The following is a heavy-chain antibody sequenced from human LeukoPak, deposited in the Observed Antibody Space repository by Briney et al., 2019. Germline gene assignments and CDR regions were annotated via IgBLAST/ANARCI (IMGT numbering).Heavy chain of an antibody. CDR1: GGSISSYY. V-gene: IGHV4-59*01. Sequence: SETLSLTCPVSGGSISSYYWSWIRQPPGKGLEWIGYIYYSGNTNYNPSLKSRVTISVDTSKSQFSLKLSSVTAADTAVYYCARAGSSAYVLDYWGQGTLVTVSS. D-gene: IGHD3-22*01. CDR2: IYYSGNT. J-gene: IGHJ4*02. CDR3: ARAGSSAYVLDY.